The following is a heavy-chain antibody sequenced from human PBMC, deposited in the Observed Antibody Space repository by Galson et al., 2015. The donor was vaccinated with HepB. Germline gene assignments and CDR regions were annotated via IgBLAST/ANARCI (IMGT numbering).Heavy chain of an antibody. J-gene: IGHJ4*02. V-gene: IGHV3-7*03. CDR3: VRVGQIRLGNCDH. CDR2: IQQGGSDK. Sequence: SLRLSCAASGFTFNSYWMTWVRQAPGKGLQWVASIQQGGSDKYYLDSVKGRFTISRDNAENSLYLQMNSLSPDDTAVYYCVRVGQIRLGNCDHWGQGTLVTVSS. CDR1: GFTFNSYW. D-gene: IGHD3-9*01.